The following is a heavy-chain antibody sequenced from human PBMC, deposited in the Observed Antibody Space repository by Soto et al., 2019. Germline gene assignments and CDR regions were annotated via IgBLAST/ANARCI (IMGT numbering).Heavy chain of an antibody. D-gene: IGHD3-3*01. V-gene: IGHV1-8*01. CDR3: ARVDSHDFGSGYYTSWFDP. Sequence: ASVKVSCKASGYTFTSYDINWVRQASVQGLEWMGWLNPNSGNTVSAHNFEGRVTMTIITSISTPYVDLSSLRAEDTAVYYCARVDSHDFGSGYYTSWFDPWGQ. J-gene: IGHJ5*02. CDR1: GYTFTSYD. CDR2: LNPNSGNT.